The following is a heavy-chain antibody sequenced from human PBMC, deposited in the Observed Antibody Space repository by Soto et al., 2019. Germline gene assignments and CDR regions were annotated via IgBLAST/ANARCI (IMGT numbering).Heavy chain of an antibody. CDR3: ARGGGQTYYYYPTDL. V-gene: IGHV1-2*02. CDR1: GYTFTGHY. J-gene: IGHJ6*02. Sequence: ASVKVSCKSSGYTFTGHYIHWLRQAPGQGLEWMGYINPNNGGTRFEQRFQGRVTMTRDTTLNTTYVELSRLTSDDTDIYFCARGGGQTYYYYPTDLWGQGTTVTVSS. CDR2: INPNNGGT. D-gene: IGHD3-16*01.